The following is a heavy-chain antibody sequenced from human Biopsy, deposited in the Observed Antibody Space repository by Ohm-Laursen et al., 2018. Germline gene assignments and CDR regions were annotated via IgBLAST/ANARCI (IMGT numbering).Heavy chain of an antibody. J-gene: IGHJ5*02. D-gene: IGHD3-3*01. CDR2: VYNGGIT. CDR1: GGSIISYY. Sequence: SDTLSLTCSVSGGSIISYYWTWIRQPPGKGLEWIGHVYNGGITNYNPSLKSRVTISKDTSKNQFSLQVNSVTAAGTAVYYCARTPRDSFWSGSYKRGLWFDPWGQGTLVIVSS. V-gene: IGHV4-59*07. CDR3: ARTPRDSFWSGSYKRGLWFDP.